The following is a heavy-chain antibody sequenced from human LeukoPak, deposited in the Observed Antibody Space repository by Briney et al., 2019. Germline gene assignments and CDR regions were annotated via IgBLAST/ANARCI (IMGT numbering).Heavy chain of an antibody. J-gene: IGHJ6*03. CDR1: GGFISSYY. D-gene: IGHD6-13*01. CDR3: ARSGYSSSWYVVNYYYYMDV. CDR2: IYYSGNT. Sequence: PSQSLSLTCTVSGGFISSYYWSWIRQPPGKGLEWIGYIYYSGNTNYNPSLKSRVTISVDTSKNQFSLELSSVTAADTAVYYCARSGYSSSWYVVNYYYYMDVWGKGTTVTVSS. V-gene: IGHV4-59*01.